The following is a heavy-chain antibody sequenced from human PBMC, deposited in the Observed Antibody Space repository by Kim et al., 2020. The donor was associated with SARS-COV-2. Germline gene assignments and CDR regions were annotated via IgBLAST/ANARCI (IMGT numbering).Heavy chain of an antibody. V-gene: IGHV3-72*01. CDR2: NSHNT. Sequence: NSHNTEYDASVKGRFTISRDDSKTSLYLQMNSLKTEDTAVYYCANNGMDVWGQGTTVTVSS. J-gene: IGHJ6*02. CDR3: ANNGMDV.